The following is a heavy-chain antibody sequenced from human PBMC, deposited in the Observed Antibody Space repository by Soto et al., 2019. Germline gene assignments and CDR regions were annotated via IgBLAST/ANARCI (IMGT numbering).Heavy chain of an antibody. J-gene: IGHJ2*01. Sequence: QVQLVQSGSELKKPGASVKVSCKASGYTFTSYAMNWVRQAPGQGLEWMGWINTNTGNPTYAQGFTGRFVLSLDTSVSTAYLQICSLKAEYTAVYYCARLHDSSSVPDWYFDLWGRGTMVTVSS. CDR3: ARLHDSSSVPDWYFDL. CDR2: INTNTGNP. V-gene: IGHV7-4-1*01. D-gene: IGHD6-6*01. CDR1: GYTFTSYA.